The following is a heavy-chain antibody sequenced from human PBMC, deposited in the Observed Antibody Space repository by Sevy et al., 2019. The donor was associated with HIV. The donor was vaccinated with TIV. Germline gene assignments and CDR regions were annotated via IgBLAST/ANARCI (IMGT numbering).Heavy chain of an antibody. Sequence: GGSLRLSCVGSGFTFSSYSMNWVRQAPGKGLEWLSYMNSITSTIYYADSVKGRFTISRDNAKNSVSLQMHSLRAEDTAVYYCARNGGYADYGMDVWSQGTTVTVSS. V-gene: IGHV3-48*01. CDR2: MNSITSTI. J-gene: IGHJ6*02. CDR1: GFTFSSYS. D-gene: IGHD2-2*01. CDR3: ARNGGYADYGMDV.